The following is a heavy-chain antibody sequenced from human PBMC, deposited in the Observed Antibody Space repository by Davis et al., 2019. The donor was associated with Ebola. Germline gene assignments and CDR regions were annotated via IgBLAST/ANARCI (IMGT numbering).Heavy chain of an antibody. Sequence: AASVKVSCKASGGTFSSYAISWVRQAPGQGLEWMGGIIPIFGTANYAQKFQGRVTITADESTSTAYMELSSLRSEDTAVYYCAGPYSSGWYSYYYGMDVWGQGTTVTVSS. J-gene: IGHJ6*02. CDR3: AGPYSSGWYSYYYGMDV. D-gene: IGHD6-19*01. CDR1: GGTFSSYA. CDR2: IIPIFGTA. V-gene: IGHV1-69*13.